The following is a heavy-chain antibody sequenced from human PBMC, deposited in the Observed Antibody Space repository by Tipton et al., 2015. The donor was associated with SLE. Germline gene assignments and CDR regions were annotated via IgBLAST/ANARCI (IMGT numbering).Heavy chain of an antibody. CDR1: GGSFSGYY. Sequence: TLSLTCAVYGGSFSGYYWRCIRQPPGKGLEWIGEINHTGSTDYNPSLKSRVTISVDTSKNQSSLKLRSVTAADTAVYDCARGLFGWELPYWGQGTLVTVSS. CDR2: INHTGST. J-gene: IGHJ4*02. V-gene: IGHV4-34*01. D-gene: IGHD1-26*01. CDR3: ARGLFGWELPY.